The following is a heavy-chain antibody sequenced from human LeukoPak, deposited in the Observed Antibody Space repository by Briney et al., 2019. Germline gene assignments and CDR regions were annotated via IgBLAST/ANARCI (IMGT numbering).Heavy chain of an antibody. D-gene: IGHD4-17*01. Sequence: PSGTLSLTCAVSGGSISSSNWWSWVRQPPGKGLEWIGEIYHSGSTNYNPSLKSRVTISVDKSKNQFSLKLSSVTATDTAVYYCARDNQDYGDYDWFDPWSQGTLVTVSS. CDR3: ARDNQDYGDYDWFDP. CDR2: IYHSGST. CDR1: GGSISSSNW. V-gene: IGHV4-4*02. J-gene: IGHJ5*02.